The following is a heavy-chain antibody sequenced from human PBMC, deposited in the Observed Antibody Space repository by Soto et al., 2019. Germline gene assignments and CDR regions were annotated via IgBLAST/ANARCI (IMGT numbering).Heavy chain of an antibody. V-gene: IGHV4-30-4*01. Sequence: QVQLQESGPGLVKPSQTLSLTCTVSGGSISTVNYWWSWIRQSPDMGLEWIGHIYKGGSTYNNPSRDSRMTMSVGASKNQPALTLSSVSAADPAVYYCARGPSGDKVDSWGQGTLVTVSS. J-gene: IGHJ4*02. CDR2: IYKGGST. CDR3: ARGPSGDKVDS. D-gene: IGHD7-27*01. CDR1: GGSISTVNYW.